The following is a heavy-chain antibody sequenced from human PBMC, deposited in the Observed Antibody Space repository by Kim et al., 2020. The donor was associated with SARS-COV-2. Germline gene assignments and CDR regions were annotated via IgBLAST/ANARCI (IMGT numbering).Heavy chain of an antibody. CDR2: IYYSGST. CDR3: ASFRRDGYKRFDY. D-gene: IGHD5-12*01. V-gene: IGHV4-61*01. CDR1: GGSVSSGSYY. Sequence: SETLSLTCTVSGGSVSSGSYYWSWIRQPPGKGLEWIGYIYYSGSTNYNPSLKSRVTISVDTSKNQFSLKLSSVTAADTAVYYCASFRRDGYKRFDYWGQGTLVTVSS. J-gene: IGHJ4*02.